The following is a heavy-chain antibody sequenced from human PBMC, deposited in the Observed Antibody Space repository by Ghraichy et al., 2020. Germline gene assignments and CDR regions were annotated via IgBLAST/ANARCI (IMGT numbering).Heavy chain of an antibody. CDR1: GFTFDDNT. D-gene: IGHD3-3*01. CDR3: VKAFGDKEWLFPPCDY. V-gene: IGHV3-43*01. CDR2: INWDGGST. J-gene: IGHJ4*02. Sequence: GGSLRLSCAASGFTFDDNTMQWVRQVPGKGLEWVSLINWDGGSTYYADSVRGRFTISRDNSKNSLYLQMNSLRSEDTAVYYCVKAFGDKEWLFPPCDYWGQGTLVTVSS.